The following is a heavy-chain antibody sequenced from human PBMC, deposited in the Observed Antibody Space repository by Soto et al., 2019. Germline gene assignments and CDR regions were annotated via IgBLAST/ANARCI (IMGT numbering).Heavy chain of an antibody. CDR2: INHSGRV. Sequence: SETLSLTCAVYGGSFSGHSWTWIRQSPGKGLEWIGDINHSGRVNYSPSLKSRVTISLDTSKNQFSLTLSAVTAADTAMYYCSTRAYDTNGYYRFDPWGQGTLVTVPQ. D-gene: IGHD3-22*01. J-gene: IGHJ5*01. V-gene: IGHV4-34*01. CDR3: STRAYDTNGYYRFDP. CDR1: GGSFSGHS.